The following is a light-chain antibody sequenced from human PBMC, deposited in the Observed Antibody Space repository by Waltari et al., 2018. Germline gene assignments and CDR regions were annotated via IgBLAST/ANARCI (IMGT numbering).Light chain of an antibody. CDR3: QQYNSYPT. CDR1: QSLSSW. J-gene: IGKJ1*01. Sequence: DIQMTQSPSTLSASVGARVTITCRASQSLSSWLAWYQQKPGKAPRLLSYKASSLGSGVPSMFSGSGSGTEFTLTSSSLQPDDFATYDCQQYNSYPTYGQGTKVEIK. CDR2: KAS. V-gene: IGKV1-5*03.